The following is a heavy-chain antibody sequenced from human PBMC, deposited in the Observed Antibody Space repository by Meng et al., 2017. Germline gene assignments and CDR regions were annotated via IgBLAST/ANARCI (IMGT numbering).Heavy chain of an antibody. V-gene: IGHV1-18*01. CDR1: GYSFRSYG. CDR3: AREGAGYSYGYRYAED. D-gene: IGHD5-18*01. Sequence: ASVKVSCKTSGYSFRSYGISWVRQAPGQGLEWVGWISGHSGDTDYAQKFQGRVTMTTDTSTTTAYMELRSLRPDDTAVYYCAREGAGYSYGYRYAEDWGQGTLVTVSS. CDR2: ISGHSGDT. J-gene: IGHJ4*02.